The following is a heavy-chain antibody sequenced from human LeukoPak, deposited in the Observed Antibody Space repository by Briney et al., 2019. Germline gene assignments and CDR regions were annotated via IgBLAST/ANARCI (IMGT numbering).Heavy chain of an antibody. Sequence: GASVKVSCKASGGTFSSYAISWVRQAPGQGLEWMGGIIPIFGTANYAQKFQGRVTITADESTSTAYMELCSLRSEDTAVYYRARDRNYGSGSGDWGQGTLVTVSS. CDR3: ARDRNYGSGSGD. CDR1: GGTFSSYA. J-gene: IGHJ4*02. CDR2: IIPIFGTA. D-gene: IGHD3-10*01. V-gene: IGHV1-69*13.